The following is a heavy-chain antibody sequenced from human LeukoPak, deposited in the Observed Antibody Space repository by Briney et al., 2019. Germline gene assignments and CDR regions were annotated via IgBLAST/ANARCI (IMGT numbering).Heavy chain of an antibody. CDR3: ARHVRFEGVDY. V-gene: IGHV3-7*01. CDR1: GFIFSSYW. Sequence: GGSLRLSCAASGFIFSSYWMSWVRQAPGKGLEWVANIKQDGSEKYYVDSVKGRFTISRDNAKNSLFLEMNSLRAEDTAVYCCARHVRFEGVDYWGQGTLVTVSS. CDR2: IKQDGSEK. J-gene: IGHJ4*02. D-gene: IGHD3-3*01.